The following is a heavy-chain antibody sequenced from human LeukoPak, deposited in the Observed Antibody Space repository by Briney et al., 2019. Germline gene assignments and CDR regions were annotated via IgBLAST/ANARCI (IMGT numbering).Heavy chain of an antibody. CDR1: GGSISSGSYY. CDR2: INTSGST. V-gene: IGHV4-61*02. D-gene: IGHD3-16*02. J-gene: IGHJ6*03. Sequence: SETLSLTCTVSGGSISSGSYYWSWIRQPAGKGLEWIGRINTSGSTKYNPSLKSRVTISLDTSENQFSLKLSSVTAADTAVYYFARGAYDFVWGSYRYKKNYYYYMDVWGKGTTVTISS. CDR3: ARGAYDFVWGSYRYKKNYYYYMDV.